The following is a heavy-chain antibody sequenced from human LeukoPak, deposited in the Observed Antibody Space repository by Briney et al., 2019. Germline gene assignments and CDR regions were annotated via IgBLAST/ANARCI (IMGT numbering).Heavy chain of an antibody. CDR1: GGSFSGYY. CDR3: ARIPYINYVGPDY. J-gene: IGHJ4*02. Sequence: PSETLSLTCAVYGGSFSGYYWSWIRQPPGKGLEWIGEINHSGSTNYNPSLKSRVTISVDTSKNQFSLKLSSVTAADTAVYYCARIPYINYVGPDYWGQRTLVTVSS. D-gene: IGHD4-11*01. CDR2: INHSGST. V-gene: IGHV4-34*01.